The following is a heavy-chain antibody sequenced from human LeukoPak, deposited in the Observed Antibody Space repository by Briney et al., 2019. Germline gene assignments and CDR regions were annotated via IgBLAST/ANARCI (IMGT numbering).Heavy chain of an antibody. D-gene: IGHD2-2*01. V-gene: IGHV1-18*03. J-gene: IGHJ6*03. CDR3: ARASSWGYYYMDV. Sequence: ASVKVSCKASGYTFTSYGISWVRQAPGQGLEWMGWISAYNGNTNYAQKLQGRVTITRDTSASTAYMELSSLRSEDMAVYYCARASSWGYYYMDVWGKGTTVTVSS. CDR1: GYTFTSYG. CDR2: ISAYNGNT.